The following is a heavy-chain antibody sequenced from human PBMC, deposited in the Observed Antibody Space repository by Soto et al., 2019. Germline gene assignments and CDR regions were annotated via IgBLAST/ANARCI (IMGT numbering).Heavy chain of an antibody. CDR3: AKDSKRWLQAQNFDY. D-gene: IGHD5-12*01. V-gene: IGHV3-23*01. CDR2: ISGSGGST. CDR1: GVTFSSYA. J-gene: IGHJ4*02. Sequence: PGGALRLSRGGSGVTFSSYALGWGRPAPGKGLEWVSAISGSGGSTYYADSVKGRFTISRDNSKNTLYLQMNSLRAEDTAVYYCAKDSKRWLQAQNFDYWGQGTLVTVSS.